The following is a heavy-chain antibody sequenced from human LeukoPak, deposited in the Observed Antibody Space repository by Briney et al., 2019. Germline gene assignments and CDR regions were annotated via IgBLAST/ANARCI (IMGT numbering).Heavy chain of an antibody. Sequence: PSETLSLTCTVSGGSISSSIYCWAWIRQPPGKGLEWVGSIYYSGATYYNPSLKSRVTISMDTSKNQFSLKLSSVTAADTAVYYCATPYSGGYHGLDIWGQGTMVTVSS. CDR1: GGSISSSIYC. D-gene: IGHD1-26*01. V-gene: IGHV4-39*01. CDR3: ATPYSGGYHGLDI. J-gene: IGHJ3*02. CDR2: IYYSGAT.